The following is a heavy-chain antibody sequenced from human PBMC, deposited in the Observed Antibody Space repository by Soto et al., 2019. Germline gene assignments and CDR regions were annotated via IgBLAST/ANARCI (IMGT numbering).Heavy chain of an antibody. Sequence: GGSLRLSXTAPGFTFGDYAMSWFRQAPGKGLEWVGFIRSKAYGGTTEYAASVKGRFTISRDDSKSIAYLQMNSLKTEDTAVYYCTRDRRYCSSTSCYLDYYYGMDVWGQGTTVTV. CDR3: TRDRRYCSSTSCYLDYYYGMDV. CDR1: GFTFGDYA. J-gene: IGHJ6*02. D-gene: IGHD2-2*01. V-gene: IGHV3-49*03. CDR2: IRSKAYGGTT.